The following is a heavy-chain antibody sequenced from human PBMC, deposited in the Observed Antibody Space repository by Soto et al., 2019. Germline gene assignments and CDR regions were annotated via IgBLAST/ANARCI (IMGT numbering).Heavy chain of an antibody. V-gene: IGHV3-30-3*01. CDR2: ISYDGSNK. Sequence: GSLRLSCAASGFTFSSYAMHWVRQAPGKGLEWVAVISYDGSNKYYADSVKGRFTISRDNSKNTLYLQMNSLRAEDTAVYYCARYPADRSYSSGHIFAYWGQGTLVAVSS. CDR1: GFTFSSYA. D-gene: IGHD6-19*01. J-gene: IGHJ4*02. CDR3: ARYPADRSYSSGHIFAY.